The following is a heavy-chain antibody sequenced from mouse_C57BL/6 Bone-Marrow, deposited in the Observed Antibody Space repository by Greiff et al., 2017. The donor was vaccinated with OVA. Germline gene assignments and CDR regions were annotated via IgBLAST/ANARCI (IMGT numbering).Heavy chain of an antibody. CDR2: IYPGDGDT. V-gene: IGHV1-82*01. CDR1: GYAFSSSW. J-gene: IGHJ3*01. CDR3: ARSYYYGSSYEAWFAY. Sequence: LVESGPELVKPGASVKISCKASGYAFSSSWMNWVKQRPGKGLEWIGRIYPGDGDTTYNGKFKGKATLTADKSSSTAYMQLSSLTSEDSAVYFCARSYYYGSSYEAWFAYWGQGTLVTVSA. D-gene: IGHD1-1*01.